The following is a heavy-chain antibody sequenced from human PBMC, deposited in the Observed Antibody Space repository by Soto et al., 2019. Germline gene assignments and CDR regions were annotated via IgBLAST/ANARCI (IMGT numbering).Heavy chain of an antibody. J-gene: IGHJ3*01. CDR3: ARDVGGTVTLEAAFDF. CDR2: IFHNGNT. D-gene: IGHD4-17*01. Sequence: QVQLLASGPGLVKPSETLSLTCTVSGNSIRDYYWSWIRQPPGKGLEWICYIFHNGNTNYNPSLKRRVTMSVDTSKNQFSLRLSSVTAADTALYYCARDVGGTVTLEAAFDFGGQGTMVTVS. V-gene: IGHV4-59*01. CDR1: GNSIRDYY.